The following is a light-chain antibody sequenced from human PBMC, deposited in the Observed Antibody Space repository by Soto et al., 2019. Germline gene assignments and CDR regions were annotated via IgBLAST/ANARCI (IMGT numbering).Light chain of an antibody. Sequence: QMAQSPSSLAASLGDRVTITCQASQDISNDLNWYHQKPGKAPKLLIYYASNLEPGVPSRFSGSGSGTDFTLSSSSLQPEDIATYYCQQYDNLPLSFGEGTKVDIK. J-gene: IGKJ4*01. CDR2: YAS. CDR1: QDISND. V-gene: IGKV1-33*01. CDR3: QQYDNLPLS.